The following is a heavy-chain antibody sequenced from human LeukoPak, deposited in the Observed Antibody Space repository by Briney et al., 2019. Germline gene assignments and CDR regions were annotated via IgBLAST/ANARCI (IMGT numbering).Heavy chain of an antibody. V-gene: IGHV3-23*01. J-gene: IGHJ4*02. CDR3: AKYGSYGQDY. CDR2: ISGSGGST. CDR1: GFTFSSYA. D-gene: IGHD5-18*01. Sequence: GESLRLSCAASGFTFSSYAMSWVRQAPGKGLERVSAISGSGGSTYYADSVKRRFTISRDNSKNTLYLQMNSLRAEDTAVYDCAKYGSYGQDYWGQGTLVTVSS.